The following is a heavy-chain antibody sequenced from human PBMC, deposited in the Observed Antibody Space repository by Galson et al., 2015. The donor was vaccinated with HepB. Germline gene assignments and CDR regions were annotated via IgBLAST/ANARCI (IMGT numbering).Heavy chain of an antibody. Sequence: SLRLSCAASGFTFKTYAMSWVRQAPGTGLEWVSGISDSGGSTFYANSVKGRFTISRDNSRNTLSLQMNSLRAEDTAVYYCVKDSRYQVGRCEFWGLGTLVTVSS. V-gene: IGHV3-23*01. CDR3: VKDSRYQVGRCEF. CDR2: ISDSGGST. D-gene: IGHD1-26*01. CDR1: GFTFKTYA. J-gene: IGHJ4*02.